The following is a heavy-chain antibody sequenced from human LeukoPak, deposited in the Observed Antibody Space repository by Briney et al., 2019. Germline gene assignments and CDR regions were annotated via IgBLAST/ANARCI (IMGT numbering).Heavy chain of an antibody. J-gene: IGHJ6*03. Sequence: ASVKVSCKASGYTFTSYGMHWVRHAPGQGLEWMGIINPSGGSTSYAQKFQGRVTMTRDTSTSTVYMELSSLRSEDTAVYYCARGPNYSNFGSAYYYYMDVWGKGTTVTVSS. CDR2: INPSGGST. CDR1: GYTFTSYG. V-gene: IGHV1-46*01. D-gene: IGHD4-11*01. CDR3: ARGPNYSNFGSAYYYYMDV.